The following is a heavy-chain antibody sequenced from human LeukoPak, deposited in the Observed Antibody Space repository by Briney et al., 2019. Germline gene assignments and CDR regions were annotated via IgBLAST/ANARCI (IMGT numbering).Heavy chain of an antibody. CDR2: IRSKAYGGTT. CDR1: GFTFTTYG. Sequence: GGSLRLSCSASGFTFTTYGMSWVRQAPGKGLEWVGFIRSKAYGGTTKNAASVKGRFTISRDDSRSIAYLQMNSLKTEDTAVXXXXXRYNYDSSGYYYVRDAFDIWGQGTMVTVSS. CDR3: XXRYNYDSSGYYYVRDAFDI. V-gene: IGHV3-49*04. J-gene: IGHJ3*02. D-gene: IGHD3-22*01.